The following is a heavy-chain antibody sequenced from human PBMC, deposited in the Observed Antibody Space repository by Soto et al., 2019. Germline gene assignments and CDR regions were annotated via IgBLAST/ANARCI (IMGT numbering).Heavy chain of an antibody. V-gene: IGHV3-33*01. CDR2: IWYDGSNK. CDR1: GFTFSSYG. CDR3: ARDRGHSSSSGWFDP. J-gene: IGHJ5*02. D-gene: IGHD6-6*01. Sequence: GGSLRLSCAASGFTFSSYGMHWVRQAPGKGLEWVAVIWYDGSNKYYADSVKGRFTISRDNSKNTLYLQMNSLRAEDTAVYYCARDRGHSSSSGWFDPWGQGTLVTVSS.